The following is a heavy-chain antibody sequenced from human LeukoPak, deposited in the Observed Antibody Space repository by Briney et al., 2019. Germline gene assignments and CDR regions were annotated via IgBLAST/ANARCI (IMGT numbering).Heavy chain of an antibody. CDR1: GYTFSSYD. Sequence: ASVKVSCKASGYTFSSYDINWVRQATGQGLEWMGWMNPNSGNTGYAQKFQGRATMTRNTSISTAYMELSSLRSENTAVYYLARRNYGSPRWFDPWGQGTLVTVSS. J-gene: IGHJ5*02. CDR3: ARRNYGSPRWFDP. V-gene: IGHV1-8*01. D-gene: IGHD3-10*01. CDR2: MNPNSGNT.